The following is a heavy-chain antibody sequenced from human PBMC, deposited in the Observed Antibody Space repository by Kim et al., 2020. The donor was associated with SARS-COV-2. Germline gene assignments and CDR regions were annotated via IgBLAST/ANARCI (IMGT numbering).Heavy chain of an antibody. Sequence: SETLSLTCTVSGGSISSSGYYWSWIRQHPGKGLEWIGYIYYSGSTYYNPSLKSRVTISVDTSKNQFSLKLSSVTAADTAVYYCARDNRDYSSSSRTIDYWGQGTLVTVSS. CDR3: ARDNRDYSSSSRTIDY. J-gene: IGHJ4*02. CDR1: GGSISSSGYY. V-gene: IGHV4-31*03. D-gene: IGHD6-6*01. CDR2: IYYSGST.